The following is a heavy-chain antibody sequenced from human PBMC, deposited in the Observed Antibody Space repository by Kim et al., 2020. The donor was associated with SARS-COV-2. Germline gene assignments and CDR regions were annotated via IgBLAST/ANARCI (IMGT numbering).Heavy chain of an antibody. Sequence: SVKGRFTISRDNAKNTLYLQMNRLRGGDTAVYYCARDGSHYDILSGGWGQGTLVTVSS. CDR3: ARDGSHYDILSGG. V-gene: IGHV3-21*01. J-gene: IGHJ4*02. D-gene: IGHD3-9*01.